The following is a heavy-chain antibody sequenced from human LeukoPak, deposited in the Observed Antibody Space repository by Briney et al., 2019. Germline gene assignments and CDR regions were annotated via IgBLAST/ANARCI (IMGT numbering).Heavy chain of an antibody. D-gene: IGHD3-10*01. CDR3: ARDQVVRGTNWFDP. CDR1: GGSISSYY. Sequence: SETLSLTCTVSGGSISSYYWSWIRQPPGKGLEWIGYIYYSGSTNYNPSLKSRVTISVDTFKNQFSLKLSSVTAADTAVYYCARDQVVRGTNWFDPWGQGTLVTVSS. J-gene: IGHJ5*02. CDR2: IYYSGST. V-gene: IGHV4-59*01.